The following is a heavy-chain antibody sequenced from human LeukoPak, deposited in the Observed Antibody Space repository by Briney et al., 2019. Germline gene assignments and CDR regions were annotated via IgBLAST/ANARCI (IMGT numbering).Heavy chain of an antibody. CDR2: IYYSGGT. V-gene: IGHV4-39*07. CDR3: ARVGTTYNWFDP. J-gene: IGHJ5*02. Sequence: SETLSLTCTVSGGSISRRGSFWGWLRQTPGTGLEWIGSIYYSGGTYYNLSLKSRVTISVDTSKNQFSLKLNSVTAADTAVYYCARVGTTYNWFDPWGQGTLVTVSS. CDR1: GGSISRRGSF. D-gene: IGHD4-11*01.